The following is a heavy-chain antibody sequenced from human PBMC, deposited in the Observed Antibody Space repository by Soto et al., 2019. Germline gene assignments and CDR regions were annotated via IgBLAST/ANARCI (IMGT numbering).Heavy chain of an antibody. V-gene: IGHV4-59*08. CDR3: ASGSSGYDFTSRYYYYYMDV. CDR1: GGSISSYY. CDR2: IYYSGST. J-gene: IGHJ6*03. D-gene: IGHD5-12*01. Sequence: PSETLSLTCTVSGGSISSYYWSWIRQPPGKGLEWIGYIYYSGSTNYNPSLKSRVTISVDTSKNQFSLKLSSVTAADTAVYYCASGSSGYDFTSRYYYYYMDVWGKGTKVTVSS.